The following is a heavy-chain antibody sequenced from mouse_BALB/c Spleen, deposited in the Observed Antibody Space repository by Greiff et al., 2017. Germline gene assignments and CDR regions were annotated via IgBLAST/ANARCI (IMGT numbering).Heavy chain of an antibody. CDR1: GFAFSSYD. Sequence: EVKLMESGGGLVKPGGSLKLSCAASGFAFSSYDMSWVRQTPEKRLEWVAYISSGGGSTYYPDTVKGRFTISRDNAKNTLYLQMSSLKSEDTAMYYCARQGDYSDWYFDVWGAGTTVTVSS. V-gene: IGHV5-12-1*01. CDR2: ISSGGGST. CDR3: ARQGDYSDWYFDV. J-gene: IGHJ1*01. D-gene: IGHD2-12*01.